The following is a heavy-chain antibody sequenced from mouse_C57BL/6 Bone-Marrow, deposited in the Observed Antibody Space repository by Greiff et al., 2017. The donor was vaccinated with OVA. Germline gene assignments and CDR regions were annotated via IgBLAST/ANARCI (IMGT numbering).Heavy chain of an antibody. Sequence: EVKVVESGGGLVQPGGSLKLSCAASGFTFSDYYMYWVRQTPEKRLEWVAYISNGGGSTYYPDTVKGRFTISRDNAKNTLYLQMSRLKSEDTAMYYCARPYGNYGAFDYWGQGTTLTVSS. V-gene: IGHV5-12*01. CDR2: ISNGGGST. D-gene: IGHD2-1*01. J-gene: IGHJ2*01. CDR1: GFTFSDYY. CDR3: ARPYGNYGAFDY.